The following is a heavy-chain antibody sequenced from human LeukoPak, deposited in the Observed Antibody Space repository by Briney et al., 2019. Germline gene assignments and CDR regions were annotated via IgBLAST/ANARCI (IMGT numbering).Heavy chain of an antibody. J-gene: IGHJ4*02. Sequence: TSETLSLTCTVSGGSISGYYWSWIRQPPGKGLEWIGYIYYSGSTNYNPSLKSRVTISVDTSKNQFSLKLSSVTAADTAVYYCARETAVAGDIGFIDYWGQGTLVTVSS. CDR3: ARETAVAGDIGFIDY. V-gene: IGHV4-59*01. CDR2: IYYSGST. CDR1: GGSISGYY. D-gene: IGHD6-19*01.